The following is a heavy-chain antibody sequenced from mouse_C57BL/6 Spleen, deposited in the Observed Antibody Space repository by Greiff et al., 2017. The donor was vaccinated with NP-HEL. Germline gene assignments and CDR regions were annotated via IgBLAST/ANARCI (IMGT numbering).Heavy chain of an antibody. CDR3: AKRDDGYSYALDY. J-gene: IGHJ4*01. D-gene: IGHD2-3*01. V-gene: IGHV2-5*01. CDR1: GFSLTSYG. CDR2: IWRGGST. Sequence: VQVVESGPGLVQPSQSLSITCTVSGFSLTSYGVHWVRQSPGKGLEWLGVIWRGGSTDYNAAFMSRLSITKDNSKSQVFFKMNSLQADDTAIYYCAKRDDGYSYALDYWGQGTSVTVSS.